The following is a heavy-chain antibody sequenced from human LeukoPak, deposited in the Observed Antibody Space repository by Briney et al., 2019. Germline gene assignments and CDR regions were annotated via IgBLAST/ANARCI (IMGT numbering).Heavy chain of an antibody. CDR2: ISYDGNNK. CDR1: GFNFSACA. J-gene: IGHJ4*02. D-gene: IGHD3-3*01. Sequence: GGSLRLSCAASGFNFSACAMHWVRQAPGKGLEWVAVISYDGNNKYYADSVKGRFTISRDNSKNTLYLQMNSLRVEDTAMYYCASGGFYDFWSGYYTPFDYWGQGTLVTVSS. CDR3: ASGGFYDFWSGYYTPFDY. V-gene: IGHV3-30*01.